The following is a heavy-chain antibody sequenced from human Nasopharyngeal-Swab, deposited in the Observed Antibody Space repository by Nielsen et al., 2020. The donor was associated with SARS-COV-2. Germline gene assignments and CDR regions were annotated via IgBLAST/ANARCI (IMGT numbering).Heavy chain of an antibody. CDR2: ISGSGGST. D-gene: IGHD2-8*02. V-gene: IGHV3-23*01. J-gene: IGHJ5*02. Sequence: GESLKISCAASGFTFSSYAMSWVRQAPGKGLEWVSAISGSGGSTYYADSVKGRFTISRDNSKNTLYLQMNSLRAEDTAVYYCAKVSGCTGGVCYTARWFDPWGQGILVTVSS. CDR1: GFTFSSYA. CDR3: AKVSGCTGGVCYTARWFDP.